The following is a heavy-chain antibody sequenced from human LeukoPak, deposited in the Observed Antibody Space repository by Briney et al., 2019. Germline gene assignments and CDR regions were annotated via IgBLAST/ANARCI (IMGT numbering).Heavy chain of an antibody. D-gene: IGHD2-2*02. J-gene: IGHJ4*02. Sequence: SETLSLTCTVSGGSISSSSYYWGWIRQPPGKGLEWIGSIYYSGSTYYNPSLKSRVTISVDTSKNQFSLKLSSVTAADTAVYYCASRYCSSTSCYTLRTYYFDYWGQGTLVTVSS. V-gene: IGHV4-39*01. CDR3: ASRYCSSTSCYTLRTYYFDY. CDR2: IYYSGST. CDR1: GGSISSSSYY.